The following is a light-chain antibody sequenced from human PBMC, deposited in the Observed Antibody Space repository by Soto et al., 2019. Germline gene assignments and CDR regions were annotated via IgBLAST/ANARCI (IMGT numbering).Light chain of an antibody. Sequence: EIVLTQSPATLSLSPGERATLSCGASQSVSSYLAWYQQKPGQAPRLLIYDASNRATGIPARFSGSGSGTDFTLTISNLEPADFAVYYCQQRSSWPLTCGGGTKVEIK. CDR3: QQRSSWPLT. J-gene: IGKJ4*01. CDR2: DAS. V-gene: IGKV3-11*01. CDR1: QSVSSY.